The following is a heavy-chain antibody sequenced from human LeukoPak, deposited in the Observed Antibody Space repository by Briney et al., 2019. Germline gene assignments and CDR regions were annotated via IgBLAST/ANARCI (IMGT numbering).Heavy chain of an antibody. CDR1: GFTFSIYA. J-gene: IGHJ4*02. CDR3: AKAYVGPLYYFDY. Sequence: GGSLRLSCAASGFTFSIYAMSWVRQAPGKGLEWVSAISGSGGSTYYADSVKGRFTISRDNSKNTLYLQMNSLRAEDTAVYYCAKAYVGPLYYFDYWGQGTLVTVSS. D-gene: IGHD1-26*01. CDR2: ISGSGGST. V-gene: IGHV3-23*01.